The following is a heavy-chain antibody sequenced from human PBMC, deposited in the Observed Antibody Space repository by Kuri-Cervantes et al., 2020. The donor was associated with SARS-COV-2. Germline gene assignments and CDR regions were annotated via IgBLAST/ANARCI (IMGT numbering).Heavy chain of an antibody. CDR2: IIPILGTA. CDR3: ARDLIGLAYCGGDCSWEYFDY. CDR1: GGTFSNYA. D-gene: IGHD2-21*01. Sequence: SVKVSCKASGGTFSNYAISWVRQAPGQGLEWMGRIIPILGTANYAQKFQGRVTITADKSTSTAYMELSSLRSEDTAVYYCARDLIGLAYCGGDCSWEYFDYWGQGTLVTVSS. V-gene: IGHV1-69*04. J-gene: IGHJ4*02.